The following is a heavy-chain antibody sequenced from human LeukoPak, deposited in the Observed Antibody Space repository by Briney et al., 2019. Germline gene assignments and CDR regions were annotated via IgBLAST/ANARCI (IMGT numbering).Heavy chain of an antibody. V-gene: IGHV1-2*02. CDR1: EYTFTNYY. Sequence: EASVKVSCKASEYTFTNYYVHWVRQAPGQGLEWMGWINPNSGGTNYAQTFQGRVTMTRDTSISTAYMELSRLRSDDTAVYYCARPAAGGTPYNWFDPWGQGTLVTVSS. D-gene: IGHD3-16*01. CDR2: INPNSGGT. CDR3: ARPAAGGTPYNWFDP. J-gene: IGHJ5*02.